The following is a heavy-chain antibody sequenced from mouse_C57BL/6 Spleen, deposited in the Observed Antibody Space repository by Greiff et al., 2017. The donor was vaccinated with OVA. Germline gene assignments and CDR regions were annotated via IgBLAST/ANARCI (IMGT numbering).Heavy chain of an antibody. CDR1: GYTFTDYN. CDR3: ARLGIYYYGSSYDYYAMDY. CDR2: INPNNGGT. J-gene: IGHJ4*01. V-gene: IGHV1-18*01. D-gene: IGHD1-1*01. Sequence: VQLQQSGPELVKPGASVKIPCKASGYTFTDYNMDWVKQSHGKSLEWIGDINPNNGGTIYNQKFKGKATLTVDKSSSTAYMELRSLTSEDTAVYYCARLGIYYYGSSYDYYAMDYWGQGTSVTVSS.